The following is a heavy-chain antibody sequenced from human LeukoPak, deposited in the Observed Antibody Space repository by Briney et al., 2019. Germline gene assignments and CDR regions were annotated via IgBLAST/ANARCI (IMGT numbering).Heavy chain of an antibody. CDR3: VRLRRNSDTSGYYYYYDF. J-gene: IGHJ4*02. CDR2: ISVRSNYI. Sequence: PGGSLRLSCVAPGYTFSSFSINWVRQAPGKGLEWVSSISVRSNYIYYADSVRGRFSISRDDARDSLFLQMNSLRAEDTAVYYCVRLRRNSDTSGYYYYYDFWGQGTLVTVSS. D-gene: IGHD3-22*01. V-gene: IGHV3-21*01. CDR1: GYTFSSFS.